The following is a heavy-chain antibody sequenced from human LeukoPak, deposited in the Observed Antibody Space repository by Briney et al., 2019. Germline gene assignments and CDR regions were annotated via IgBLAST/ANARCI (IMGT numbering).Heavy chain of an antibody. D-gene: IGHD2-8*01. CDR1: GGSISSRSYY. CDR2: IYYKGNT. Sequence: KTSETLSLTCTVSGGSISSRSYYWGWIRQPPGKGLEWIGSIYYKGNTYLNPSLKSRVTISVDTSKNQFSLKLSSVTAADTAVYYCASHLLMVYAMAQDAFDIWGQGTMVTVSS. V-gene: IGHV4-39*01. J-gene: IGHJ3*02. CDR3: ASHLLMVYAMAQDAFDI.